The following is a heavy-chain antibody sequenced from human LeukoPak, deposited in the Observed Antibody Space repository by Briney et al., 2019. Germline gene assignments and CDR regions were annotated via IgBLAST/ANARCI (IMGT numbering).Heavy chain of an antibody. D-gene: IGHD3-10*01. CDR3: ARGSADYYGSGSYYSCFDP. CDR1: GGSFSDYY. J-gene: IGHJ5*02. Sequence: SETLSFTCAGYGGSFSDYYWSWIRQPPGKGLQWIGEINHSGNTNYNPSLKSRVTISVDTSKNQFSLRLSSVTAADTAVYYCARGSADYYGSGSYYSCFDPWGQGTLVTVFS. V-gene: IGHV4-34*01. CDR2: INHSGNT.